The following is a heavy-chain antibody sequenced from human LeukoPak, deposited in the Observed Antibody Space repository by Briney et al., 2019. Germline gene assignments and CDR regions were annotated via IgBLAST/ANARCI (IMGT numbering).Heavy chain of an antibody. CDR1: GFTFSSYG. D-gene: IGHD6-19*01. V-gene: IGHV3-33*01. J-gene: IGHJ5*02. Sequence: GGSLRLSCAASGFTFSSYGMHWVRQAPGKWLEWVAVIWYDGSNKYYADSVKGRFTISRDNSKNTLYLQMNSLRAEDTAVYYCAAIAVAQWGFDPWGQGTLVTVSS. CDR2: IWYDGSNK. CDR3: AAIAVAQWGFDP.